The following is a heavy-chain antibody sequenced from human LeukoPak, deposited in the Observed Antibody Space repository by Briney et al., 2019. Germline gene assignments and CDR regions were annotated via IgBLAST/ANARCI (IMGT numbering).Heavy chain of an antibody. D-gene: IGHD3-9*01. CDR3: ASEVMYYDILTGYPFLDY. CDR2: MNPNSGNT. V-gene: IGHV1-8*03. Sequence: ASVKVSCKASGYTFTSYDINWVRQATGQGLEWMGWMNPNSGNTGYAQKFQGRVTITRNTSISTAYMELRSLRSDDTAVYYCASEVMYYDILTGYPFLDYWGQGTLVTVSS. CDR1: GYTFTSYD. J-gene: IGHJ4*02.